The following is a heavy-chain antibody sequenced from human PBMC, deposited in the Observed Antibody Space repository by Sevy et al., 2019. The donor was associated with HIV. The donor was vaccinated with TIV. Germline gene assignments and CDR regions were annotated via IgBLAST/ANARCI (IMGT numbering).Heavy chain of an antibody. V-gene: IGHV3-48*03. CDR1: GFTFSSYE. J-gene: IGHJ6*02. D-gene: IGHD2-2*01. CDR3: ARDGLKAYCSSTSCNYGMDV. CDR2: ISSSGSTI. Sequence: GGSLRLSCAASGFTFSSYEMNWVRQAPGKGLEWVSYISSSGSTIYYADSVKGRFTISRDNAKNSLYLQRNSLRAEDTAVYYCARDGLKAYCSSTSCNYGMDVWVQGTTVTVSS.